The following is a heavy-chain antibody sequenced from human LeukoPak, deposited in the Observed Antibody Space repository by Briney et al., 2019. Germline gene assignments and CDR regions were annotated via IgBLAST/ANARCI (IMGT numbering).Heavy chain of an antibody. CDR2: ISSSSSTI. CDR3: ARGVANRGIIVDV. V-gene: IGHV3-48*01. CDR1: GFTFSSYS. J-gene: IGHJ6*04. Sequence: GGSLRLSCAASGFTFSSYSMNWVRQAPGKGLEWVSYISSSSSTIYYADSVKGRFTISRDNGKNSLYLQMNSLRAEDTAVYYCARGVANRGIIVDVWGKGTTVTVSS. D-gene: IGHD1-14*01.